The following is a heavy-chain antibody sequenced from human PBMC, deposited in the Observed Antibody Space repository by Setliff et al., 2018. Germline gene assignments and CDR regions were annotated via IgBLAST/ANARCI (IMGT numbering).Heavy chain of an antibody. CDR1: GFTFSSYE. J-gene: IGHJ4*02. CDR2: ISSSGSTI. D-gene: IGHD2-21*01. Sequence: GGSLRLSCAASGFTFSSYEMNWVRQAPGKGLEWVSYISSSGSTIYYADSVKGRFTISRDNAKNSLYLQMNSLRAEDTAVYYCARNIPWTKPIDYWGQGTLVTVSS. V-gene: IGHV3-48*03. CDR3: ARNIPWTKPIDY.